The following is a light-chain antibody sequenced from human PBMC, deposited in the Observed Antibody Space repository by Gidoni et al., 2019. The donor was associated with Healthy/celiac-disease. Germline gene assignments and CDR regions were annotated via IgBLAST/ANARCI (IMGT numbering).Light chain of an antibody. V-gene: IGKV1-9*01. CDR3: QQLNSYLALT. J-gene: IGKJ4*01. CDR2: AAY. Sequence: DIQLTQSPSLLSASVGDRVTITCRASQGISSYLAWYQHKPGKAPKLLIYAAYTLQSGVPSRFSGSASVTEFTLTISSLQPEDFATYYCQQLNSYLALTFGGGTKVEIK. CDR1: QGISSY.